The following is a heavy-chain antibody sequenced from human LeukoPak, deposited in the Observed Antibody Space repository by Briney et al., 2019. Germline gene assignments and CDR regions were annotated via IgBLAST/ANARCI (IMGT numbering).Heavy chain of an antibody. V-gene: IGHV2-5*02. Sequence: SGPTLVNPSQTLALTCNFSGISLTSGVGVGWIRQPPGKALEWLALIYWDDDKRYSPSLNSRLTITKDTSKNQVVLTITNRQRADTTAVYYAARLGGGGGAYFDYWGQGTLVTGSS. CDR2: IYWDDDK. CDR1: GISLTSGVG. CDR3: AARLGGGGGAYFDY. J-gene: IGHJ4*02. D-gene: IGHD3-16*01.